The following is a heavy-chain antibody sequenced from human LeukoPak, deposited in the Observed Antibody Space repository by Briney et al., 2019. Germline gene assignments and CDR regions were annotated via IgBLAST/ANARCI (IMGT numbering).Heavy chain of an antibody. J-gene: IGHJ5*02. D-gene: IGHD2-15*01. Sequence: GGSLRLSCAASGFTFSSYAMSWVRQAPGKGLEWVSAISGSGGSTYYADSVKGRFTISRDNSKNTLYLQMNSLRAENTAVYYCAKGRYCSGGSCYSIGNWFDPWGQGTLVTVSS. CDR2: ISGSGGST. V-gene: IGHV3-23*01. CDR3: AKGRYCSGGSCYSIGNWFDP. CDR1: GFTFSSYA.